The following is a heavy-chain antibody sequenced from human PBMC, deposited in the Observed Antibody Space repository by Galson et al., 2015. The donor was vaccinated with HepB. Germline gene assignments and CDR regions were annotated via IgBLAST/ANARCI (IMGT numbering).Heavy chain of an antibody. Sequence: SETLSLTCTVSGDSISSSNYYWAWIRQPPGKGLEWIATIYHRGDTYYNPSLQHRVTISIDTSRNEFYLKVKSGTAADTAVYYCAGDRYSHNLDAEYWGQGTLVTVSS. CDR1: GDSISSSNYY. CDR2: IYHRGDT. CDR3: AGDRYSHNLDAEY. D-gene: IGHD3/OR15-3a*01. V-gene: IGHV4-39*02. J-gene: IGHJ4*02.